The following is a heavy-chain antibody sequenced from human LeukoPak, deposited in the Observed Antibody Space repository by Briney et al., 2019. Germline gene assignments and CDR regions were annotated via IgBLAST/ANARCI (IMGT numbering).Heavy chain of an antibody. J-gene: IGHJ4*02. CDR3: AKDQGLEDSGYDPRPDY. D-gene: IGHD5-12*01. CDR2: ISTNGSTI. V-gene: IGHV3-11*01. CDR1: GFTFSDYY. Sequence: PGGSLRLSCAASGFTFSDYYMSWIRQAPGKGLEWVSYISTNGSTIYYADSVKGRFTISRDNSKNTLYLQMNSLRAEDTAVYYCAKDQGLEDSGYDPRPDYWGQGTLVTVSS.